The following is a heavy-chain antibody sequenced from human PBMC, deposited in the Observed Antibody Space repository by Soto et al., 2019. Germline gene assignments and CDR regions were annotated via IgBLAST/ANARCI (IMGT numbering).Heavy chain of an antibody. CDR3: ARGLIFTGDSGLGFKF. D-gene: IGHD3-9*01. J-gene: IGHJ1*01. CDR2: IYPADSDI. Sequence: EVQLVQSGPELKKPGESLIISCKASGYSFSVYWIAWVRQTPGKGPERMGIIYPADSDIRYSPSFQGQVTISADKSTGTASLQWSSLKGSDTAIYYCARGLIFTGDSGLGFKFWGQGTLVTVSS. CDR1: GYSFSVYW. V-gene: IGHV5-51*03.